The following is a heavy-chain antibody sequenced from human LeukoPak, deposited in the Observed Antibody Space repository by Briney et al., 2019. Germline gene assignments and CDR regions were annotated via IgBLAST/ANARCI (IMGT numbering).Heavy chain of an antibody. D-gene: IGHD5-12*01. V-gene: IGHV4-34*01. CDR2: INHSGST. Sequence: SETLSLTCAVYGGSFSGYYWSWIRQPPGKGLEWIGEINHSGSTNYNPSLKSRVAISVDTSKNQFSLKLSSVTAADTAVYYCASARSPIVAYAFDIWGQGTMVTVSS. CDR3: ASARSPIVAYAFDI. CDR1: GGSFSGYY. J-gene: IGHJ3*02.